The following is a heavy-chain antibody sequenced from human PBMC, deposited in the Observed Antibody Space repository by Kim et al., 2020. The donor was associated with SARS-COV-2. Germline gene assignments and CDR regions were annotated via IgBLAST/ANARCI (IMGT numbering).Heavy chain of an antibody. CDR3: AKVFSNGFDP. Sequence: GGSLRLSCAASGFTFSSYAMSWVRQAPGKGLEWGSVIYSGGSSTYYADSVKGRFTISRDNYKNTLYLQMNSLRAEDTAVYYCAKVFSNGFDPWGQGTLVTVSS. CDR2: IYSGGSST. CDR1: GFTFSSYA. J-gene: IGHJ5*02. V-gene: IGHV3-23*03.